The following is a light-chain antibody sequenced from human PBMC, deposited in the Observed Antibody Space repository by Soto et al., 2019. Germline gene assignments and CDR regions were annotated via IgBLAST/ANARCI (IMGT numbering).Light chain of an antibody. CDR3: CSYAGDPYV. CDR1: SSDVGRWNS. J-gene: IGLJ1*01. V-gene: IGLV2-23*01. CDR2: EGS. Sequence: AVLAQPGSVSGSPGQSIAISCTGTSSDVGRWNSVSWYQQHPGKAPKLMLYEGSKRPSGVSDRFSGSKSGNTASLTISGLQADDEADYYCCSYAGDPYVFGTGTKVTVL.